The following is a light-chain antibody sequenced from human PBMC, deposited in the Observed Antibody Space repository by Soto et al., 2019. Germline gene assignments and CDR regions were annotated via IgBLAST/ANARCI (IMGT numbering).Light chain of an antibody. V-gene: IGKV3-15*01. CDR1: QSVXSK. Sequence: EIVVTQCPYTLSVSPGERATLSCRASQSVXSKLAWDLRKPGQAPRVLVYDASTRATGIPAGLSGSGSGTEFTLTISSLHSEDFAVYYCQQYNNWTLTFGQGTKVEIK. J-gene: IGKJ1*01. CDR2: DAS. CDR3: QQYNNWTLT.